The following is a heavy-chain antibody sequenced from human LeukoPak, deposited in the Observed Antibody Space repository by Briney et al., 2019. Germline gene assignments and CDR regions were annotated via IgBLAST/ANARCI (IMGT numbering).Heavy chain of an antibody. CDR2: ISWNSGSI. CDR3: ARENQYSSGWYVDY. V-gene: IGHV3-9*01. CDR1: GFTFDDYA. J-gene: IGHJ4*02. Sequence: TGGSLRLSCAASGFTFDDYAMHWVRHAPGKGLEWVSGISWNSGSIGYADSVKGRFTISRDNAKNSLYLQMNSLRAEDTALYYCARENQYSSGWYVDYWGQGTLVTVSS. D-gene: IGHD6-19*01.